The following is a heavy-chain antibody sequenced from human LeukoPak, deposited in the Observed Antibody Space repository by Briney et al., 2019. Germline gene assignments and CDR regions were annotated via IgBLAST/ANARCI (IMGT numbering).Heavy chain of an antibody. D-gene: IGHD6-19*01. J-gene: IGHJ4*02. CDR2: ISAYNGNT. CDR1: GYTFSNYV. V-gene: IGHV1-18*01. Sequence: ASLKVSCKASGYTFSNYVISWARQAPGQGLEWMGWISAYNGNTNYAQKVQGRVTMTTDTSTSTVHMELRSLISDDTAMYYCARVGSGWSIEYWGQGTLVTVSS. CDR3: ARVGSGWSIEY.